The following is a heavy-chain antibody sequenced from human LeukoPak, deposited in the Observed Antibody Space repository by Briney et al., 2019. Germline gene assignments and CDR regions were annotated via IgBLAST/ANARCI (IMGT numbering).Heavy chain of an antibody. J-gene: IGHJ4*02. Sequence: SETLSLTCTVSGGSISSSNHYWGWIRQPPGKGLECIGSIYYSGRTYYNPSLKSRVTISLDTFKNQFSLKLSSVTAADTAVYYCARIEYSGPLDYWGQGTLVIVSS. CDR1: GGSISSSNHY. CDR3: ARIEYSGPLDY. D-gene: IGHD1-26*01. CDR2: IYYSGRT. V-gene: IGHV4-39*07.